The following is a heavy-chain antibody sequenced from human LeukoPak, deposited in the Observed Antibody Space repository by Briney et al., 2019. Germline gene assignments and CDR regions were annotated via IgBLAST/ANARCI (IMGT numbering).Heavy chain of an antibody. CDR1: GGSISSYY. J-gene: IGHJ3*02. D-gene: IGHD1-26*01. V-gene: IGHV4-59*01. CDR2: IYYSGST. Sequence: PSETLSLTRTVSGGSISSYYWSWIRQPPGKGLEWIGYIYYSGSTNYNPSLKSRVTISVDTSKNQFSLKLSSVTAADTAVYYCARGIRGSYPTDAFDIWGQGTMVTVSS. CDR3: ARGIRGSYPTDAFDI.